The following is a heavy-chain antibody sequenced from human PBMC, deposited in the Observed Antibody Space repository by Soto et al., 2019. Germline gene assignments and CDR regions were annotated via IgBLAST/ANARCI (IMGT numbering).Heavy chain of an antibody. J-gene: IGHJ4*02. CDR3: ARRGACISTSCSLDY. D-gene: IGHD2-2*01. CDR2: INPSGGST. CDR1: GFTFTSYY. V-gene: IGHV1-46*01. Sequence: ASVNVSCKASGFTFTSYYIHLVCQAPGQGLEWMGIINPSGGSTTYAQKFQGRVTMTRDTSTSTVYMELSSLRSEDTAVYYCARRGACISTSCSLDYWGQGTLVTVSS.